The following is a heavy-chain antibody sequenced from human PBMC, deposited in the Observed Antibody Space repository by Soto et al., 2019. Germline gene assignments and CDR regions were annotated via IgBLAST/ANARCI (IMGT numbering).Heavy chain of an antibody. CDR3: AGRSGSSDY. D-gene: IGHD3-10*01. CDR2: ISYDEIDK. V-gene: IGHV3-30*04. Sequence: GGSLRLSCAASGFTFSNYTMHWVRQAPGKGLEWVALISYDEIDKYFADAVKGRFTISRDNSKNTLYLQMDSLRAEDTAVYYCAGRSGSSDYWGRETIVTVSS. J-gene: IGHJ4*02. CDR1: GFTFSNYT.